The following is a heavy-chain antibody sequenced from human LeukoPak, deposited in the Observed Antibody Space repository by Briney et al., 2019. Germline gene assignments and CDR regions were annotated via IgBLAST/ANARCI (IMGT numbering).Heavy chain of an antibody. V-gene: IGHV3-30*04. CDR3: TKDRPGPVHGSSGMDL. J-gene: IGHJ6*02. Sequence: GGSRRLSCAGSGLTFNNYPVHWVRKAPGRGLEWVAVISHHAIHKYYADSVKGRFTISTHSSKNTASLQMNSLRGQHTAVYYCTKDRPGPVHGSSGMDLCGQPTTVTVS. D-gene: IGHD3-10*01. CDR1: GLTFNNYP. CDR2: ISHHAIHK.